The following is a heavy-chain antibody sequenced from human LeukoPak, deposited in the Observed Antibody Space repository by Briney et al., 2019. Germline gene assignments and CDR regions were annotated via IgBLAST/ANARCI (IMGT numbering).Heavy chain of an antibody. CDR2: ISSRSRTI. Sequence: GGSLRLSCAASGFTFDDYAMHWVRQAPGKGLEWVSYISSRSRTIYYADSVKGRFTISRDNAKNSLSLQMNSLRAEDTAVYYCARDYDIGYCSSTSCYHFDYWGQGTLVTVSS. V-gene: IGHV3-48*01. CDR1: GFTFDDYA. D-gene: IGHD2-2*01. CDR3: ARDYDIGYCSSTSCYHFDY. J-gene: IGHJ4*02.